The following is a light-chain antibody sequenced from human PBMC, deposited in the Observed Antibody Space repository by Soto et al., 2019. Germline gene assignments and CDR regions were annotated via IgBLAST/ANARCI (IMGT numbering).Light chain of an antibody. CDR1: ESLLHSKGYNY. J-gene: IGKJ5*01. V-gene: IGKV2-28*01. CDR2: LGS. Sequence: DIVMTQSPLSLPVTPGEPASISCSSSESLLHSKGYNYLDWYLQKPGQSPQLLIYLGSYRASGVPDRFSGSGSGTDFTLKISRVEAEDVGVYYCMQALQTPSITFGQGTRLEIK. CDR3: MQALQTPSIT.